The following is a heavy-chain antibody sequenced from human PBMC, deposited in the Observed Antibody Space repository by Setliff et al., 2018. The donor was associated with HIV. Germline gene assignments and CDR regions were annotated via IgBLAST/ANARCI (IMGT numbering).Heavy chain of an antibody. D-gene: IGHD3-10*01. Sequence: TLSLTCAVSGYSISSGYYWGWIRQPPGKGLEWIGSIYHSGSTFYNPTLKSRVTISVDTSKNQFSLNLTSVTATDTAVYYCARGRGVRGVNDAFDIWGQGTMVTVSS. CDR3: ARGRGVRGVNDAFDI. J-gene: IGHJ3*02. CDR1: GYSISSGYY. CDR2: IYHSGST. V-gene: IGHV4-38-2*01.